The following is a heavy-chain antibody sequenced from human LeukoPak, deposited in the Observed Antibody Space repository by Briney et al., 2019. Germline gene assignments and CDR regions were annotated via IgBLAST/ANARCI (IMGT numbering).Heavy chain of an antibody. V-gene: IGHV3-74*03. J-gene: IGHJ4*02. CDR1: GFTFSNYW. CDR2: INRDGSTT. Sequence: GGSLRLSCAASGFTFSNYWLHWVRQAPGKGLVWVSRINRDGSTTKYADSVKGRFTVSRDNDKNTLNLQMNSLRAEDTAVYYCARDKKSGESSEIDYWGQGTLVTVSS. D-gene: IGHD3-10*01. CDR3: ARDKKSGESSEIDY.